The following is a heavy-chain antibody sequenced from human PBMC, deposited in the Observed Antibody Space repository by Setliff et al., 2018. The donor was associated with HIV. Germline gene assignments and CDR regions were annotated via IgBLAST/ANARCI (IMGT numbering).Heavy chain of an antibody. Sequence: PSETLSLTCTVSRGSVSSGSYYWGWIRQPAGKGLEWIGRIYTSGGTNYNPSLRSRVTISVDTSKNQFSLNLTSVTAADTAVYYCARGKWFGESRRPYYFDYWGQGTLVTVSS. CDR3: ARGKWFGESRRPYYFDY. CDR2: IYTSGGT. D-gene: IGHD3-10*01. V-gene: IGHV4-61*02. CDR1: RGSVSSGSYY. J-gene: IGHJ4*02.